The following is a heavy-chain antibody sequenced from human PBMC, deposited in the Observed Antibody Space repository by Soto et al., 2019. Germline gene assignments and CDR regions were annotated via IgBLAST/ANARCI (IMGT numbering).Heavy chain of an antibody. D-gene: IGHD3-9*01. J-gene: IGHJ3*02. V-gene: IGHV7-4-1*01. Sequence: QVQLVQSGSELKKPGASVKVSCKASGYTFTSYAMNCVRQAPGQGLEWMGWINTNTGNPTYAQGFSGRFVFSLDTSVSTAYLQICSLKAEDTAVYYCAREGYDILTGYPDYDAFDIWGQGTMVTVSS. CDR2: INTNTGNP. CDR1: GYTFTSYA. CDR3: AREGYDILTGYPDYDAFDI.